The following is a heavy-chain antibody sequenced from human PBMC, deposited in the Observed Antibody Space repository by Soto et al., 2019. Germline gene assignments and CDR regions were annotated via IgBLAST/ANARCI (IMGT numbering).Heavy chain of an antibody. V-gene: IGHV1-18*04. CDR2: ISAYNGNT. CDR1: GYTFTSYG. D-gene: IGHD3-10*01. CDR3: ARDWVPYYYGSGSPYYFDY. Sequence: ASVKVSCKASGYTFTSYGISWVRQAPGQGLEWMGWISAYNGNTNYAQKLQGRVTMTTDTSTSTAYMELRSLRSDDTAVYYCARDWVPYYYGSGSPYYFDYWGQGTIVTVYS. J-gene: IGHJ4*02.